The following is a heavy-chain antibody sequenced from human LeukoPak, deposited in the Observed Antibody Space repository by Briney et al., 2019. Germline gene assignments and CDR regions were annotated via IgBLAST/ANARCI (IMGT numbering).Heavy chain of an antibody. V-gene: IGHV4-59*01. CDR1: GGSMTNLY. D-gene: IGHD2/OR15-2a*01. J-gene: IGHJ6*02. Sequence: SETLSLTCSVSGGSMTNLYWTWIRQPPGKGLEWVGDIYDSGSTRYNTSLESRVTISVDTSKNQFSLKLSSVTAADTAVYYCAKGGSTNFYYGDVWGQGTTVTVSS. CDR3: AKGGSTNFYYGDV. CDR2: IYDSGST.